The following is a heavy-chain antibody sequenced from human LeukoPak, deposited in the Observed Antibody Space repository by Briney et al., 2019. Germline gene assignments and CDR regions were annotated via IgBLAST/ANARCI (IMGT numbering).Heavy chain of an antibody. CDR2: ICAYNGNT. D-gene: IGHD4-17*01. J-gene: IGHJ4*02. CDR1: GYIFTNYG. V-gene: IGHV1-18*01. CDR3: ARDLRADYGDYFTLDY. Sequence: ASVKGSCKASGYIFTNYGINWVRQAPGQGLEWMGWICAYNGNTKYAQKLQGRLTMTTDTSTSTAYMEQRSLRSDDTAVYYCARDLRADYGDYFTLDYWGQGTLVTVSS.